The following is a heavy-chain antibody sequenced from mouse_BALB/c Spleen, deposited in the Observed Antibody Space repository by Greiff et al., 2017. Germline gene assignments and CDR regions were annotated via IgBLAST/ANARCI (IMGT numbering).Heavy chain of an antibody. Sequence: DVKLVESGGGLVKPGGSLKLSCAASGFTFSSYAMSWVRQTPEKRLEWVASISSGGSTYYPDSVKGRFTISRDNARNILYLQMSSLRSEDTAMYYCARGYYGSSFLYAMDYWGQGTSVTVSS. CDR3: ARGYYGSSFLYAMDY. D-gene: IGHD1-1*01. CDR2: ISSGGST. J-gene: IGHJ4*01. CDR1: GFTFSSYA. V-gene: IGHV5-6-5*01.